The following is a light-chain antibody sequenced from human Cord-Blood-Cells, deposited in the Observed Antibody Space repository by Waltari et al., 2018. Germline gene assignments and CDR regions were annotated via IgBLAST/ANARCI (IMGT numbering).Light chain of an antibody. V-gene: IGKV4-1*01. Sequence: DIVMTQSPDSLAVSLGERATINCKSSQSVLYSSNNKNYLAWYQQKPGQPPKLLIYWASTRESGVPDRFIGSGSGTDFTLTISSLQAEDVAVYYCQQYYSTPRTFGQGP. J-gene: IGKJ1*01. CDR2: WAS. CDR1: QSVLYSSNNKNY. CDR3: QQYYSTPRT.